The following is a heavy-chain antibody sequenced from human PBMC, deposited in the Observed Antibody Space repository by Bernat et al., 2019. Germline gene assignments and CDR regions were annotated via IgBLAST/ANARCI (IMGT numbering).Heavy chain of an antibody. CDR1: KFTFSSYG. D-gene: IGHD4-17*01. J-gene: IGHJ6*02. CDR2: IWHDGSNE. CDR3: ARVSLYGAPASAMDV. V-gene: IGHV3-33*01. Sequence: QVQLVESGGGVVQTERSQRLSCEASKFTFSSYGMHWVRQAPGKGLEWVAVIWHDGSNENYADSVKGRFTISRDNSKNTLYLQMNNLRAEDTAVYYCARVSLYGAPASAMDVWGQGTMVTVSS.